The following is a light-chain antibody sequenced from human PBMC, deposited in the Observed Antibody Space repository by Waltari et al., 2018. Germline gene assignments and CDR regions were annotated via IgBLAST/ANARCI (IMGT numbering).Light chain of an antibody. V-gene: IGKV1-5*03. CDR1: QSISNW. J-gene: IGKJ2*01. Sequence: DIQMTQSPSSLSASVGARFTITCRASQSISNWLAWYQQKPGKAPILLIYKASILKSGVPSRFSGSGSGTQFTLTISSLQPGDFATYYCQQYNTYSSFGQGTKLEIK. CDR2: KAS. CDR3: QQYNTYSS.